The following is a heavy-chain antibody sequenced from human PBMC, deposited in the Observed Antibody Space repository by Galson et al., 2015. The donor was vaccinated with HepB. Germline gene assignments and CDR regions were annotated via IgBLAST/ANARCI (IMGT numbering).Heavy chain of an antibody. J-gene: IGHJ4*02. CDR1: GYTFTSHG. CDR3: ARGLSTNWYYLDY. CDR2: ISAHNGNI. D-gene: IGHD3-16*01. Sequence: SVKVSCKASGYTFTSHGISWVRQAPGQGLEWMGWISAHNGNIKYAQKFQGRVTMTTDTSTNTAFMEFLSLRSDDTAVYYCARGLSTNWYYLDYWGQGTLVTVSS. V-gene: IGHV1-18*04.